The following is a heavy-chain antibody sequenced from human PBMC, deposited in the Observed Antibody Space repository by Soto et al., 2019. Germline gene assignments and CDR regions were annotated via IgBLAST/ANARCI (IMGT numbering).Heavy chain of an antibody. V-gene: IGHV1-2*02. D-gene: IGHD2-15*01. CDR2: INPKSGNI. J-gene: IGHJ4*02. CDR1: GYTFTDHY. CDR3: ALASEVRLARSLDY. Sequence: QVQLVQSGAEVKKPGASVKVSCKASGYTFTDHYLHWVRQAAGQGLEWMGWINPKSGNINNEQKFQGRVIMTRDTSNSTAYMELRRLRSDDTAVYYCALASEVRLARSLDYWGQGTLFTVSS.